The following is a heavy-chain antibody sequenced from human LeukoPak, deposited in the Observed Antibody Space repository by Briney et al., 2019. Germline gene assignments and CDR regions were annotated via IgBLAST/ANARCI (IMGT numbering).Heavy chain of an antibody. Sequence: GGSLRLSCVVTGFSFSNAWMSWVRQAPGKGLEWVGRIKGKDDGATRDFAAPVRGRFSISRDDSKNTVCLQMDNLRSDDSAVYYCGLGSGRSDFDYWGQGTLVTVSS. D-gene: IGHD3-10*01. CDR3: GLGSGRSDFDY. V-gene: IGHV3-15*01. CDR2: IKGKDDGATR. CDR1: GFSFSNAW. J-gene: IGHJ4*02.